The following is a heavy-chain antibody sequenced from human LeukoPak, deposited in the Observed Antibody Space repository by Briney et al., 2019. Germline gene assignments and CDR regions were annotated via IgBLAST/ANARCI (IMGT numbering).Heavy chain of an antibody. CDR1: GGSITGHY. V-gene: IGHV4-59*11. D-gene: IGHD2-21*02. CDR2: VYDNGNT. CDR3: ARVFRGVVTSNWFDA. Sequence: AETLSLTCTVSGGSITGHYWTWIRQSPGKGLEWIGFVYDNGNTNYNSSLHSQVTMSVDTSTNQLSLKMTTVPAADTGIYYCARVFRGVVTSNWFDAGSQGTLVTV. J-gene: IGHJ5*02.